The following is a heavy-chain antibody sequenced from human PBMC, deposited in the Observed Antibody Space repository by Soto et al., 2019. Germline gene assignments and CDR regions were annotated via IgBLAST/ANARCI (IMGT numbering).Heavy chain of an antibody. CDR2: ISYDGSNK. J-gene: IGHJ6*02. V-gene: IGHV3-30-3*01. CDR1: EFTFIGYA. CDR3: ARAREQWADYYYYGMDV. D-gene: IGHD6-19*01. Sequence: QVQLVESGGGVVQPGRSLRLSCAASEFTFIGYAMHWVRQAPGKGLEWVAVISYDGSNKYYADSVKGRFTISRDNSINTLHLQMNSLRAEDTAVYYCARAREQWADYYYYGMDVWGQGTTVTVSS.